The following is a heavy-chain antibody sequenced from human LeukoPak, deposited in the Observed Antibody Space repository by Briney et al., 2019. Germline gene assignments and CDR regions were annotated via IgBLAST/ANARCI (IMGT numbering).Heavy chain of an antibody. J-gene: IGHJ4*02. Sequence: PGGSLRLSCAASGFIFNNYWMHWVRQTPGEGPLWLSRINGDGSSTSYTHSVQGRFIISRDNAKNTLYLQMNSLRAEDTAVYYCTRQWHTPSDYWGQGTLVTVSS. D-gene: IGHD6-19*01. CDR2: INGDGSST. CDR1: GFIFNNYW. V-gene: IGHV3-74*01. CDR3: TRQWHTPSDY.